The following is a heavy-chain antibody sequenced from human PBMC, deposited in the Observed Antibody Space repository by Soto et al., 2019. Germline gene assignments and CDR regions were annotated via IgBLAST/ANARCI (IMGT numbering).Heavy chain of an antibody. CDR2: IDPSDSYT. Sequence: GESLKISCKVSGYSFTSYWISWVRQMPGKGLEWMGRIDPSDSYTNYSPSFQGHVTISADKSISTAYLQWSSLKASDTAMYYCARHTYAGRDYDSSGYYYVVAFDIWGQGTMVTVSS. J-gene: IGHJ3*02. V-gene: IGHV5-10-1*01. D-gene: IGHD3-22*01. CDR1: GYSFTSYW. CDR3: ARHTYAGRDYDSSGYYYVVAFDI.